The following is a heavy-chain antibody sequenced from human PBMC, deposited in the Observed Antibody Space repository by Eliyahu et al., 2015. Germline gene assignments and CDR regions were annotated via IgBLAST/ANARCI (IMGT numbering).Heavy chain of an antibody. D-gene: IGHD1-26*01. J-gene: IGHJ4*02. V-gene: IGHV3-23*01. CDR3: ARKIIPSTKGGFDY. CDR2: GRGGST. Sequence: GRGGSTYYADSVKGRFTISRDNSNNTLYLQMNSLRAEDTAVYFCARKIIPSTKGGFDYWGQGTLVTVSS.